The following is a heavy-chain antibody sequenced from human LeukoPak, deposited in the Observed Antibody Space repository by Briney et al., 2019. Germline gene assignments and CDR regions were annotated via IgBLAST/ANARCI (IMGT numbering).Heavy chain of an antibody. CDR3: AELGITMFGGV. Sequence: PGGSLRLSCAASGFTFSRYEMNWVRQAPGKGLEWVPYISSSGSTIYYADSVKGRFTISRDNAKNSLYLQMNSLRAEDTAVYYCAELGITMFGGVWGKGTTVTVSS. CDR2: ISSSGSTI. CDR1: GFTFSRYE. J-gene: IGHJ6*04. V-gene: IGHV3-48*03. D-gene: IGHD3-10*02.